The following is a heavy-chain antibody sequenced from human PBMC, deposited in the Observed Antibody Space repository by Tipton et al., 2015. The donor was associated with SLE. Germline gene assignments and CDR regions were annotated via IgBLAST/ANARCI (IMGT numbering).Heavy chain of an antibody. J-gene: IGHJ4*02. V-gene: IGHV4-39*07. CDR1: GGSISSSSYH. CDR3: ARGGYSYGDWDY. Sequence: TLSLTCTVSGGSISSSSYHWVWVRHPPGKGLERIGSIYYSGSTYYNPSLKSRVTISVDTSKNQFSLRLSSVTAADTAVYYCARGGYSYGDWDYWGQGTLVTVSS. D-gene: IGHD5-18*01. CDR2: IYYSGST.